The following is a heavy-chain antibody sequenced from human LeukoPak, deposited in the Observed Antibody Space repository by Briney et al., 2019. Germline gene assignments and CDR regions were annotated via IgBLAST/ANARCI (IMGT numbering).Heavy chain of an antibody. CDR1: GGSISGYY. CDR2: IYTSGST. Sequence: PSETLSLTCTVSGGSISGYYWSWIRQPAGKGLEWIGRIYTSGSTNYNPSLKSRVTMSVDTSKNQFSLKLSSVTAADTAVYYCARDGYSSGWYIFDPWGQGTLVTVSS. V-gene: IGHV4-4*07. CDR3: ARDGYSSGWYIFDP. J-gene: IGHJ5*02. D-gene: IGHD6-19*01.